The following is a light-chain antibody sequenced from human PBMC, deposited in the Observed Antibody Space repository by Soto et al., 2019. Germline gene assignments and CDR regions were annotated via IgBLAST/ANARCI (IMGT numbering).Light chain of an antibody. CDR3: QQYFSYPYT. CDR1: HRLNTY. V-gene: IGKV1-8*01. J-gene: IGKJ2*01. Sequence: IRMTQSPSSLSASIGDRVTFSCRASHRLNTYLAWYQQRPGQAPKRLIYGAYTLQSGVPSRFSGSGSGTEFTLLISSLQSEDFATYYCQQYFSYPYTFGQGNKLEIK. CDR2: GAY.